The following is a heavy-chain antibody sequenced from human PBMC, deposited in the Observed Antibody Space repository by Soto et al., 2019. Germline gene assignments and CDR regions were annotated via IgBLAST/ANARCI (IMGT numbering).Heavy chain of an antibody. CDR2: IIPIFGTA. V-gene: IGHV1-69*13. J-gene: IGHJ6*02. CDR3: ARGRCSGGSCYSFLDYYYGMDV. CDR1: GGTFSSYA. D-gene: IGHD2-15*01. Sequence: SVKVSCKASGGTFSSYAISWVRQAPGQGLEWMGGIIPIFGTANYAQKFQGRVTITADESTSTAYMELSSLRSEDTAVYYCARGRCSGGSCYSFLDYYYGMDVWGQGTTVTVSS.